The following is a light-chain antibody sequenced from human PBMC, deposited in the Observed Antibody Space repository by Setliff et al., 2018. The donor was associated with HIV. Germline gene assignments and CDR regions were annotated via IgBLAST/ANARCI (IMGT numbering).Light chain of an antibody. CDR3: CSYAGSDTYV. J-gene: IGLJ1*01. CDR2: DVS. V-gene: IGLV2-23*02. CDR1: SSDVGSYNL. Sequence: QSALTQPASVSGSPGQSITISCTGTSSDVGSYNLVSWYQQHPGKAPKLMIYDVSERPSGVSNRFSGSKSGNTASLTISGLQAEDEADYYCCSYAGSDTYVFGTGTKVTVL.